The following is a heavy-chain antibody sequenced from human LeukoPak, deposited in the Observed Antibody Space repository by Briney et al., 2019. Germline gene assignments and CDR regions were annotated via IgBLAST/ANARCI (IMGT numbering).Heavy chain of an antibody. V-gene: IGHV3-23*01. CDR3: AKELRFLGTRYYYGMDV. CDR1: GFTFSSYA. Sequence: GGSLRLSCAASGFTFSSYAMSWVRQAPGKGLEWVSAISGSGGSTYYADSVKGRFTISRDNSKNTLYLQMNSLRAEDTAVYYCAKELRFLGTRYYYGMDVWGQGTTVTVSS. CDR2: ISGSGGST. D-gene: IGHD3-3*01. J-gene: IGHJ6*02.